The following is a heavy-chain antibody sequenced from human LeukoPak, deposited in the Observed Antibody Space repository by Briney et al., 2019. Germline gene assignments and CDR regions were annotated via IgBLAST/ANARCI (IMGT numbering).Heavy chain of an antibody. CDR2: INAGNGNT. CDR3: ARGRSGSYYYFDY. Sequence: ASVKVSCKASGYTFTSYAMHWVRQAPGQRLEWMGWINAGNGNTKYSQKFQGRVTITRDTSASTAYMELSSLRSEDTAVYYCARGRSGSYYYFDYWGQGTLVTVSS. J-gene: IGHJ4*02. D-gene: IGHD1-26*01. CDR1: GYTFTSYA. V-gene: IGHV1-3*01.